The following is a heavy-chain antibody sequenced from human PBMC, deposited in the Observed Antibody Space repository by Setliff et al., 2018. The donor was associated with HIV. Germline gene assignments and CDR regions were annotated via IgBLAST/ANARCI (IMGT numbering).Heavy chain of an antibody. CDR1: GYHLDPDW. CDR2: IFPGDSDT. Sequence: PWEYPMTSRHGPGYHLDPDWIAWVRQPPGKGLEWMGSIFPGDSDTKYSPSFERQVTISADKSISTANLKWSRLRASDTGIDYCAGLRGDYVGQYFYYMDVWGEGTTVTVSS. V-gene: IGHV5-51*01. J-gene: IGHJ6*03. D-gene: IGHD4-17*01. CDR3: AGLRGDYVGQYFYYMDV.